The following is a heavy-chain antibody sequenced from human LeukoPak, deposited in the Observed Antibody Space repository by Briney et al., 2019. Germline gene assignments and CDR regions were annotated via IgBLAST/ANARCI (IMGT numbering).Heavy chain of an antibody. J-gene: IGHJ6*02. V-gene: IGHV1-58*01. CDR2: IVVDGGNT. Sequence: GASVNVSFTASGFTFTTFAVQWVRQARGQRLEWIGWIVVDGGNTHYAQKFQERVDIITDRSTNTVFMEPRSLRSDDTAVYYCSAGATTYCGEDCYPSFFFYHGIDVWGQGTTVTVSS. CDR3: SAGATTYCGEDCYPSFFFYHGIDV. CDR1: GFTFTTFA. D-gene: IGHD2-21*02.